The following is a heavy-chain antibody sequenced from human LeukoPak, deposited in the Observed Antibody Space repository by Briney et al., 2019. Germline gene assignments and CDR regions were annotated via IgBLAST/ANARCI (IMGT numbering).Heavy chain of an antibody. D-gene: IGHD6-6*01. CDR2: TSGSGGST. CDR3: AKDRISPRPLGYFDL. V-gene: IGHV3-23*01. J-gene: IGHJ2*01. CDR1: GFTFSSYA. Sequence: PGGSLRLSCAASGFTFSSYAMSWVRQAPGKGLEWVSATSGSGGSTYYADSVKGRFTISGDNSKNTLYLQMNSLRAEDTAVYYCAKDRISPRPLGYFDLWGRGTLVTVSS.